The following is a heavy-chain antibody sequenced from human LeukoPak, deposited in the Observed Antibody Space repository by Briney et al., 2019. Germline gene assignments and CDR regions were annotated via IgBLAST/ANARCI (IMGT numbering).Heavy chain of an antibody. J-gene: IGHJ4*02. CDR2: ISSTSRSI. Sequence: GGSLRLSCATSGFNFGGYSMNWVRQAPGKGLEWVSYISSTSRSIYYADFVKGRFTISRDYATNSLYLQMNSLRAEDTAVYYCAKSFDNWGQGTLVTVSS. CDR3: AKSFDN. V-gene: IGHV3-48*04. CDR1: GFNFGGYS.